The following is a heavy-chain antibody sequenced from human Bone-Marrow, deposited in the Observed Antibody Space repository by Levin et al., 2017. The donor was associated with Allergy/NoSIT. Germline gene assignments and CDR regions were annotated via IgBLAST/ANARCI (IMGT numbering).Heavy chain of an antibody. J-gene: IGHJ5*01. Sequence: GGSLRLSCAASGFTFSNYAMSWVRQAPGKGLEWVSSISGSGGSTYYADSVKGRCTISKDNSKNTLYLQINSLRADDTAVYYCASYTAWFVYWGQGTLVTVSS. D-gene: IGHD2-21*02. V-gene: IGHV3-23*01. CDR2: ISGSGGST. CDR1: GFTFSNYA. CDR3: ASYTAWFVY.